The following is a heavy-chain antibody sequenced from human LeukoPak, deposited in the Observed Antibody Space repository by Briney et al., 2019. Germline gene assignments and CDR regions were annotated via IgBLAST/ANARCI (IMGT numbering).Heavy chain of an antibody. CDR2: ISAATGTT. V-gene: IGHV3-23*01. CDR3: VKRAEDSSGYYLYYFDY. J-gene: IGHJ4*02. CDR1: GFPFNKYA. Sequence: PGGSPRLSCAASGFPFNKYAMSWVRQAPGKGLEWVSSISAATGTTYYAGSVRGRFSISRDNSQNTLYLQMNSLRAEDTAVYYCVKRAEDSSGYYLYYFDYWGQGTLVTVSS. D-gene: IGHD3-22*01.